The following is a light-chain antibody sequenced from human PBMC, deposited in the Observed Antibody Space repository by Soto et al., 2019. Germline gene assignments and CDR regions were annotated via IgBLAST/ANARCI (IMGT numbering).Light chain of an antibody. J-gene: IGKJ3*01. CDR2: GAS. CDR3: HQYGGSQFT. Sequence: EIVLTQSPGTLSLSPGERATLSCRASQSVTSSYLAWSQQKPGQAPRVLIFGASSRATRVPDRFSGSGSGTDFTLTISRLEPEDFAVYYCHQYGGSQFTFGPGTTVDIK. V-gene: IGKV3-20*01. CDR1: QSVTSSY.